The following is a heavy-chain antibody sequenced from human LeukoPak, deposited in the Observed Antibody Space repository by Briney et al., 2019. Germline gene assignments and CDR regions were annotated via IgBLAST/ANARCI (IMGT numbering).Heavy chain of an antibody. CDR1: GGSISSGSYY. Sequence: PSETLSLTCTVSGGSISSGSYYWSWIRQPPGKGLEWIGYIYYSRSTNYNPSLKSRVTISVDTSKNQFSLKLSSVTAADTAVYYCARNSAYGTQPNFDYWGQGTLVTVSS. CDR2: IYYSRST. CDR3: ARNSAYGTQPNFDY. V-gene: IGHV4-61*01. D-gene: IGHD4-17*01. J-gene: IGHJ4*02.